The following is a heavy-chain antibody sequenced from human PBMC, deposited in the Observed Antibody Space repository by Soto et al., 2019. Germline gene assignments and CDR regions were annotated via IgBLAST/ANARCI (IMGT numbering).Heavy chain of an antibody. J-gene: IGHJ3*02. CDR1: GGSVTSVGYY. D-gene: IGHD3-3*01. CDR3: ARILDFWSGHGVFDI. V-gene: IGHV4-31*03. CDR2: LYYSGTT. Sequence: QVQLQESGPGLVKPSQTLSLTCTVSGGSVTSVGYYWAWIRQHPGKGLEFIGHLYYSGTTYYNPSLRSRVTISEDTSKHHFSLQLTSVTAADTAVYYCARILDFWSGHGVFDIWGQGTMVTVSS.